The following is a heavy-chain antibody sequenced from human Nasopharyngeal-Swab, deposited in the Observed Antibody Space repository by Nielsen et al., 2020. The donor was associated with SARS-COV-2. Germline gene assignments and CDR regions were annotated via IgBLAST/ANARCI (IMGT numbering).Heavy chain of an antibody. CDR3: ARALELLYYFDF. D-gene: IGHD1-7*01. J-gene: IGHJ4*02. CDR1: GFTFSSYE. Sequence: LSLTCAASGFTFSSYEMNWVRQAPGKGLEWVSYISSGGGTIYYADSVKGRFTISRDNAKNSLYLQMNSLRAEDTAIYYCARALELLYYFDFWGQGTLVTVSS. V-gene: IGHV3-48*03. CDR2: ISSGGGTI.